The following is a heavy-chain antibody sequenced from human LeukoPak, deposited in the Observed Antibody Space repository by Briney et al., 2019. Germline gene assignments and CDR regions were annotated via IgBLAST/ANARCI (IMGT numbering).Heavy chain of an antibody. J-gene: IGHJ4*02. CDR2: ISNSGSTM. CDR3: ARDNYDSSGYYFD. V-gene: IGHV3-48*03. D-gene: IGHD3-22*01. CDR1: GFTFSSYE. Sequence: PGGSLRLSCAASGFTFSSYEMNWVRQAPGKGLEWVSYISNSGSTMYYADSVKGRFTISRDNAKNSLYLQMNSLRAEDTAVYYCARDNYDSSGYYFDWGQGTLVTVSS.